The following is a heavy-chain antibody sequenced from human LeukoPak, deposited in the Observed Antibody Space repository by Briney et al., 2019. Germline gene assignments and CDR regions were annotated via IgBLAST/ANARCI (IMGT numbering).Heavy chain of an antibody. Sequence: SETLSLTCAVYGGSFSGYYWSWIRQPPGKGLEWIGEINHSGSTNYNPSLKSRVTISVDTSKNQFSLKLSSVTAADTAVYYCARPVWGSYRGFDYWGQGTLVTVPS. CDR2: INHSGST. J-gene: IGHJ4*02. CDR3: ARPVWGSYRGFDY. D-gene: IGHD3-16*02. CDR1: GGSFSGYY. V-gene: IGHV4-34*01.